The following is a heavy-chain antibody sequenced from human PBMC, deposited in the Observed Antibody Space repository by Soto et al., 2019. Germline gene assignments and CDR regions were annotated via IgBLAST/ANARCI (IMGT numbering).Heavy chain of an antibody. CDR1: GFTFSAYW. D-gene: IGHD1-1*01. CDR3: ARGPRVSSTGTGAH. J-gene: IGHJ4*02. Sequence: GGSLRLSCAVSGFTFSAYWMHWVRQVPGKGLTWVSRISDDESTATYADSVKGRFVISRDNAKNSLYLEMNTLRVDDSGLYYCARGPRVSSTGTGAHWGRGTLVTVSS. V-gene: IGHV3-74*01. CDR2: ISDDESTA.